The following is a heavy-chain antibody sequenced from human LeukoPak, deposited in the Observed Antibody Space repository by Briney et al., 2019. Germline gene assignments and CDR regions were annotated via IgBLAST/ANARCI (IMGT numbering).Heavy chain of an antibody. D-gene: IGHD6-25*01. CDR3: AKNSGGLDY. CDR1: GFTFSSYE. CDR2: ISGSDGST. Sequence: PGGSLRLSCAASGFTFSSYEMNWVRQAPGKGLEWVSGISGSDGSTYHADSVKGRFTISRDNSKNTLYLQMNSLRGEDTAVYYCAKNSGGLDYWGQGTLVTVSS. V-gene: IGHV3-23*01. J-gene: IGHJ4*02.